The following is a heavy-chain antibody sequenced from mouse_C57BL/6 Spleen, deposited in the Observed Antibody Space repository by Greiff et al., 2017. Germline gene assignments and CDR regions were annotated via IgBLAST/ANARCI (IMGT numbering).Heavy chain of an antibody. CDR3: TRSYYYGSSWRYFDV. J-gene: IGHJ1*03. CDR1: GYTFTDYE. CDR2: IDPETGGT. D-gene: IGHD1-1*01. V-gene: IGHV1-15*01. Sequence: VQLQQSGAELVRPGASVTLSCKASGYTFTDYEMHWVKQTPVHGLEWIGAIDPETGGTAYNQKFKGKAILTADKSSSTAYMGLRSLTSEDSAVYYCTRSYYYGSSWRYFDVWGTGTTVTVSS.